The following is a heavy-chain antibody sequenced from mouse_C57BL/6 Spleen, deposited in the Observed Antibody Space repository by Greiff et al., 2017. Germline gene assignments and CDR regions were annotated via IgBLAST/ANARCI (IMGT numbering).Heavy chain of an antibody. Sequence: EVQGVESGGGLVQPKGSLKLSCAASGFSFNTYAMNWVRQAPGKGLEWVARIRSKSNNYATYYADSVKDRFTISRDDSESMLYLQMNNLKTEDTAMYYCVRHTRGVDAMDYWGQGTSVTVSS. J-gene: IGHJ4*01. CDR3: VRHTRGVDAMDY. CDR1: GFSFNTYA. D-gene: IGHD1-1*01. CDR2: IRSKSNNYAT. V-gene: IGHV10-1*01.